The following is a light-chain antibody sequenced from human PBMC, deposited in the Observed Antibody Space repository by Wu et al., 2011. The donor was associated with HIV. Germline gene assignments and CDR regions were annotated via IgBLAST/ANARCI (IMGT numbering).Light chain of an antibody. V-gene: IGKV3-11*01. Sequence: PGERATLSCRASQSISNYLAWYQQKPGQAPRLLIYDASKRATGIPVRFSGSASGTDFSLTINSLEPEDFAVYYCQQRFNWPPTFGQGTRLEI. J-gene: IGKJ5*01. CDR3: QQRFNWPPT. CDR1: QSISNY. CDR2: DAS.